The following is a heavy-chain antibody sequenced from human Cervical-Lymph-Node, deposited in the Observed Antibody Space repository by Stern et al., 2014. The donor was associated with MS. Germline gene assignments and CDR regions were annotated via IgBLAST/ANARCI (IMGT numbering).Heavy chain of an antibody. V-gene: IGHV4-4*07. D-gene: IGHD2-21*02. CDR3: ARVTYCGGDCYSEDY. CDR2: IYTSGNT. CDR1: GGSISSYY. Sequence: QVQLVQSGPGLVKPSETLSLTCTVSGGSISSYYWSWIRQPAGGGLEWIGHIYTSGNTNYSPSLKSRVTMSVDTPKKQFSLRVSSGAAADTAVYYCARVTYCGGDCYSEDYWGQGTLVTVSS. J-gene: IGHJ4*02.